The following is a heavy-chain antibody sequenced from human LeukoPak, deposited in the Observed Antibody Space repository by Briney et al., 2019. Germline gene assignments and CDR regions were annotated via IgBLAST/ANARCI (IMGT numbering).Heavy chain of an antibody. CDR3: ARNERRAQMYPCYYYYYNIYV. CDR2: IYFSGYT. Sequence: SETLSLTCTVSGGSISSYYWSWIRQPPGKGLEWIGYIYFSGYTNYNTSLKSRVTISVDTSKNQFSLKLSSVTAADTAVNYCARNERRAQMYPCYYYYYNIYVWGQGTPVTVSS. D-gene: IGHD1-1*01. CDR1: GGSISSYY. V-gene: IGHV4-59*01. J-gene: IGHJ6*03.